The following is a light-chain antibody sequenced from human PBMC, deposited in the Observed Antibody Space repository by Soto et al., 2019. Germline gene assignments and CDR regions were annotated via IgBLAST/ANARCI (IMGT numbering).Light chain of an antibody. CDR1: QYISDF. V-gene: IGKV1-39*01. J-gene: IGKJ4*01. Sequence: DIQMTQSPSSLSVSVGDRVAITCRASQYISDFLNWYQQKPGKAPVILIYAASTLQSGVPSRFTGSRSETNFTLIISSLQPEDFATYYCQQSCTTPLTFGGGTKVDIK. CDR2: AAS. CDR3: QQSCTTPLT.